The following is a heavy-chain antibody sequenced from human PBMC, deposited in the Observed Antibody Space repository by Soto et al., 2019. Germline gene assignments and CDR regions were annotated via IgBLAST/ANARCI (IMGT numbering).Heavy chain of an antibody. CDR2: INPGGVNI. Sequence: ASVKVSCKAIGYSFTSHYMHWVRQAPGQGLDWMGTINPGGVNIGYAQKFKGRVTMTKDTSTSTVYMELSSLRSDDTAVYYCARDSSGLNYYGSGGYGMDVWGQGTTVTVSS. V-gene: IGHV1-46*01. CDR1: GYSFTSHY. D-gene: IGHD3-10*01. J-gene: IGHJ6*02. CDR3: ARDSSGLNYYGSGGYGMDV.